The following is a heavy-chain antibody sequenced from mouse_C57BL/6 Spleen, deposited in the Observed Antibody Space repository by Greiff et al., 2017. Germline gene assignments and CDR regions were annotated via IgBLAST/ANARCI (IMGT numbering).Heavy chain of an antibody. CDR2: IDPSGSYT. V-gene: IGHV1-69*01. CDR3: ARGAQAADY. D-gene: IGHD3-2*02. Sequence: VQLQQSGAELVMPGASVKLSCKASGYTFTSYWMHWVKQRPGQGLEWIGKIDPSGSYTNYNQKFKGKSTLTVDKSSSTAYMQLSSLTSADSAVYYCARGAQAADYWGQGTTLTVSS. CDR1: GYTFTSYW. J-gene: IGHJ2*01.